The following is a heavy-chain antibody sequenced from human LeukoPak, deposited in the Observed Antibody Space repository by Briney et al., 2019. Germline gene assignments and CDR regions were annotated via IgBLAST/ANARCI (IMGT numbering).Heavy chain of an antibody. CDR3: ARAQYSSKWYPNYYYYYMDV. D-gene: IGHD6-13*01. Sequence: PGGSLRLSCAASGFTFSSCSMNWVRQAPGKGLEWVSYISISGSTIYYADSVKGRFTISRDNAKNSLYLQMNSLRAEDTAVYYCARAQYSSKWYPNYYYYYMDVWGKGTTVTISS. CDR1: GFTFSSCS. CDR2: ISISGSTI. J-gene: IGHJ6*03. V-gene: IGHV3-48*01.